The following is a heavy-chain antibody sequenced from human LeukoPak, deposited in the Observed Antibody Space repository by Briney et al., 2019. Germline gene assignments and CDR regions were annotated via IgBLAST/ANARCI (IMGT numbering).Heavy chain of an antibody. CDR3: ARGCVVSSGTGFDY. CDR1: GGSISSSY. D-gene: IGHD2-8*02. J-gene: IGHJ4*02. V-gene: IGHV4-4*07. Sequence: SETLSLTCTVSGGSISSSYWSWIRQSAGKGLEWIGRIYSSGSSNYNPSLKSRVTMSVDTSKNQFSLGLSSVTAADTAVYYCARGCVVSSGTGFDYWGQGTLVTVSS. CDR2: IYSSGSS.